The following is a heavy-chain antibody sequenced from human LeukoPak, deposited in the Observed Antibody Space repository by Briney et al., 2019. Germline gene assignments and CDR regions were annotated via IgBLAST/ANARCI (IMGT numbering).Heavy chain of an antibody. CDR2: INHSGST. Sequence: PSETLSLTCAVYGGSFSGYYWSWIRQPPGKGPEWIGEINHSGSTNYNPSLKSRVTISVDTSKNQFSLKLSSVTAADTAVYYCARGRRERWFDPWGQGTLVTVSS. CDR1: GGSFSGYY. CDR3: ARGRRERWFDP. J-gene: IGHJ5*02. V-gene: IGHV4-34*01. D-gene: IGHD1-26*01.